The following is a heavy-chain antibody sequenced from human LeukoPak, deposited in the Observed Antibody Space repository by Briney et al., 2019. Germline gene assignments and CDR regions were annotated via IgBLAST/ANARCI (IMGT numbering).Heavy chain of an antibody. V-gene: IGHV1-46*04. CDR1: GYTFTSLY. D-gene: IGHD3-10*01. Sequence: ASVKVSCKASGYTFTSLYLHWVREAPGQGLEWMGIVNPSGGATNYAQKLQGRVTMTRDTSTSTVYMELSSLRSEDTAVYYCAGANFYGSGTYYNPSFFDSWGQGTLVTVSS. CDR2: VNPSGGAT. CDR3: AGANFYGSGTYYNPSFFDS. J-gene: IGHJ4*02.